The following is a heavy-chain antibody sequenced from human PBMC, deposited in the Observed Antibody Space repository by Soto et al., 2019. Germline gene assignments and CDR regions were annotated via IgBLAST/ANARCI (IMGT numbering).Heavy chain of an antibody. CDR3: AREVVVAATTWFDP. J-gene: IGHJ5*02. V-gene: IGHV1-69*04. CDR2: IIPTLGIA. Sequence: ANGQGLEWMGRIIPTLGIANYAQKFQGRVTITADKSTSTAYMELSSLRSEDTAVYYCAREVVVAATTWFDPWGQGTLVTVSS. D-gene: IGHD2-15*01.